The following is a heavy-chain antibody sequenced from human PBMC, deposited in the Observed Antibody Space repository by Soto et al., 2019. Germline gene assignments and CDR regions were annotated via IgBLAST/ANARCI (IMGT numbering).Heavy chain of an antibody. CDR3: ARDRGSGDVFDI. J-gene: IGHJ3*02. CDR1: GYTFTVYY. Sequence: ASVEVSCKASGYTFTVYYMHWVRQAPGQGLEWMGWTNPNSGGTNYAQKFRGWVTMTRDTSISTAYMELSRPKSDDTAVYYCARDRGSGDVFDIWAQGTMVTVSS. V-gene: IGHV1-2*04. CDR2: TNPNSGGT. D-gene: IGHD6-25*01.